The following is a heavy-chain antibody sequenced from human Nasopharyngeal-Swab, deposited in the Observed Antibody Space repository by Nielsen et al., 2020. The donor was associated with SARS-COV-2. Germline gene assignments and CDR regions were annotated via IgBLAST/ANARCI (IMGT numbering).Heavy chain of an antibody. CDR3: ARVPWQWLVHFDY. CDR2: INSDGSST. Sequence: GESLKISCAASGFTFSSYWMHWVRQAPGKGLVWVSRINSDGSSTSYADFVKGRFTISRDNAKNTLYLQMNSLRAEDTAVYYCARVPWQWLVHFDYWGQGTLVTVSS. D-gene: IGHD6-19*01. CDR1: GFTFSSYW. J-gene: IGHJ4*02. V-gene: IGHV3-74*01.